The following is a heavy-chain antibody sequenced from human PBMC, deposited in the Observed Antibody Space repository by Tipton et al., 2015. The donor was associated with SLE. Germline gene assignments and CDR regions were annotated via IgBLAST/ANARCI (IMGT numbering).Heavy chain of an antibody. Sequence: SLRLSCAASGFTFSTSAMHWIRQAPGKGLEWVAVVFNAGATYYADSVKGRFTMSRDNSMNTLSLQMNSLRAEDTAVYYCAGASWNYGFFDYWGQGTLVTVSS. CDR1: GFTFSTSA. J-gene: IGHJ4*02. CDR3: AGASWNYGFFDY. D-gene: IGHD1-7*01. V-gene: IGHV3-NL1*01. CDR2: VFNAGAT.